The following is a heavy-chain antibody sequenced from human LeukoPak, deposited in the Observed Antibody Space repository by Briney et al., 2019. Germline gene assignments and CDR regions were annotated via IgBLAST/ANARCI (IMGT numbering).Heavy chain of an antibody. CDR2: ISYDGSNK. CDR3: AKGLAPDY. J-gene: IGHJ4*02. V-gene: IGHV3-30-3*01. D-gene: IGHD3-16*01. Sequence: PGGSLRLSCAASGFTFSSYAMHWVRQAPGKGLEWVAVISYDGSNKYYADSVKGRFTISRDNSKNTLYLQMNSLRAEDTAVYYCAKGLAPDYWGQGTLVTVSS. CDR1: GFTFSSYA.